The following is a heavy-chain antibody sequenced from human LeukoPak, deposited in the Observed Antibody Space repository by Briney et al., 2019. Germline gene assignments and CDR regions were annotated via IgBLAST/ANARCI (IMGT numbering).Heavy chain of an antibody. J-gene: IGHJ4*02. CDR2: INPSGGST. V-gene: IGHV1-46*01. CDR3: ATKANYDFWSGYYTDY. Sequence: ASVKVSCKASGYTFTSYYMHWVRQAPGQGLEWMGIINPSGGSTSYAQKFQGRVTMTEDTSTDTAYMELSSLRSEDTAVYYCATKANYDFWSGYYTDYWGQGTLVTVSS. D-gene: IGHD3-3*01. CDR1: GYTFTSYY.